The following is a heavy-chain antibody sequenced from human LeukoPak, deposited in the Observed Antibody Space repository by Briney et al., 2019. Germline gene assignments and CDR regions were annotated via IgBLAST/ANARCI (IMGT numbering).Heavy chain of an antibody. CDR1: GFTFSTYN. CDR2: ILSDGGKK. Sequence: GRSLRLSCAASGFTFSTYNMHWVRQAPGKGLEWVAVILSDGGKKYYAESVKGRFTISRDNSKNTLYLQMNSLRTEDTAVYYCMATPIDDWGQGTLVTVSS. J-gene: IGHJ4*02. V-gene: IGHV3-30*03. CDR3: MATPIDD. D-gene: IGHD5-24*01.